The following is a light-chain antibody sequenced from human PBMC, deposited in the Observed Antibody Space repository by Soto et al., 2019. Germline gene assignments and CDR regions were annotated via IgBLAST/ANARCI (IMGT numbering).Light chain of an antibody. CDR2: HAS. CDR1: QSVSSF. J-gene: IGKJ4*01. V-gene: IGKV3-11*01. CDR3: QQRGNWPPLT. Sequence: EIVLTQSPATLSLSPGERATLSCRASQSVSSFLAWYQQRPGQAPRLLIYHASNRATGIPARFSGSGSGTDLTLTISSLEPEDFAGYHCQQRGNWPPLTFGGGTKVEIK.